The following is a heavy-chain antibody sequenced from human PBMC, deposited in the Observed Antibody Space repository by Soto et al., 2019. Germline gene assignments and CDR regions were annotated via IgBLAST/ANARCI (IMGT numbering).Heavy chain of an antibody. CDR2: INPSGGST. J-gene: IGHJ6*02. CDR1: GYTFTSYY. V-gene: IGHV1-46*03. CDR3: ARDPTASTIAAAGKNGMDV. Sequence: QVQLVQSGAEVKKPGASVKVSCKASGYTFTSYYMHWVRQAPGQGLEWMGIINPSGGSTSYAQKFQGRVTMTRDTSTSTVYMELSSLRSEDTAVYYCARDPTASTIAAAGKNGMDVWGQGTTVTVSS. D-gene: IGHD6-13*01.